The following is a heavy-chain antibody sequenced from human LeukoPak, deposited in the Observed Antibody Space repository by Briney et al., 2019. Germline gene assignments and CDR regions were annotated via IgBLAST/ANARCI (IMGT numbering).Heavy chain of an antibody. V-gene: IGHV3-30*18. J-gene: IGHJ4*02. Sequence: GGSLRLSCAASGFTFSSYGMPWVRQAPGKGLEWVAVISYDGSNKYYADSVKGRFTISRDNSKNTLYLQMNNLRAEDTAVYYCAKEGGYYDSSGYSYYFDHWGQGTLVTVSS. CDR3: AKEGGYYDSSGYSYYFDH. CDR1: GFTFSSYG. CDR2: ISYDGSNK. D-gene: IGHD3-22*01.